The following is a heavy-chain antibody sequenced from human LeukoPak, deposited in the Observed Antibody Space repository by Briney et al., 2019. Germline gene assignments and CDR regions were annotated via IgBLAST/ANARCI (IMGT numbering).Heavy chain of an antibody. D-gene: IGHD3-9*01. Sequence: SETLSLTCAVSGGSFSGYYWSWIRQPPGKGLEWIGEINHSGSTNYNPSLKSRVTISVDTSKNQFSLKLSSVTAADTAVYYCARETYYDILTGSHDAFDIWGQGTMVTVSS. J-gene: IGHJ3*02. V-gene: IGHV4-34*01. CDR3: ARETYYDILTGSHDAFDI. CDR2: INHSGST. CDR1: GGSFSGYY.